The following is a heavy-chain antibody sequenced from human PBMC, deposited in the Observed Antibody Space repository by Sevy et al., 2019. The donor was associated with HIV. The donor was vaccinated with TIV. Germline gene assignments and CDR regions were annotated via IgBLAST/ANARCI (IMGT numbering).Heavy chain of an antibody. V-gene: IGHV3-30*04. CDR1: GFTFSSYA. CDR3: ASGDYSSSWYSSSFDY. D-gene: IGHD6-13*01. Sequence: GGSLRLSCAASGFTFSSYAMHWVRQAPGKGLEWVAVISYDGSNKYYADSVKGRFTISRDNSKNTLYLQMNSLRAEDTAVYYCASGDYSSSWYSSSFDYWGQGTLVTVSS. J-gene: IGHJ4*02. CDR2: ISYDGSNK.